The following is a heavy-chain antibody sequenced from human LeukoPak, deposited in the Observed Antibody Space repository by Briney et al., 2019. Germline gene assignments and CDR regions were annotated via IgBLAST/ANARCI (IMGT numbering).Heavy chain of an antibody. CDR3: AKDRPRRGVLRFLEWFTYGMDV. CDR1: GFSFKDYW. CDR2: ISGSGGST. D-gene: IGHD3-3*01. Sequence: GGSLRLSCAASGFSFKDYWMSWVRQAPGKGLEWVSAISGSGGSTYYADSVKGRFTISRDNSKNTLYLQMNSLRAEDTAVYYCAKDRPRRGVLRFLEWFTYGMDVWGQGTTVTVSS. V-gene: IGHV3-23*01. J-gene: IGHJ6*02.